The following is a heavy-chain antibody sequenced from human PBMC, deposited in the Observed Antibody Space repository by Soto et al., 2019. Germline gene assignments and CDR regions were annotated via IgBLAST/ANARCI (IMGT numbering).Heavy chain of an antibody. D-gene: IGHD1-1*01. Sequence: QVHLVQSGAEVKKPGASVKVSCKASGYTFTSYGITWVRQAPGQGLEWMGWISAHNGNTDYAQKLQGRVIVTRDTSTSTAYMELRSLISDDTAVYYCARGRYGDYWGQGALLTVSS. CDR2: ISAHNGNT. V-gene: IGHV1-18*01. CDR3: ARGRYGDY. CDR1: GYTFTSYG. J-gene: IGHJ4*02.